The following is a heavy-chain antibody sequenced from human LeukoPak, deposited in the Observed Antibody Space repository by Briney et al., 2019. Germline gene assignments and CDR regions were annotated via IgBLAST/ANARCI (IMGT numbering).Heavy chain of an antibody. D-gene: IGHD6-13*01. J-gene: IGHJ5*02. CDR3: ARGARHCSICWLAIGNWFDP. CDR1: GGSFSGYY. CDR2: INHSGST. V-gene: IGHV4-34*01. Sequence: SETLYLTCAVYGGSFSGYYWSWIRQPPGKGLEWIGEINHSGSTNYNPSLKGRVTISVDTSKNQCSLKLSSVTAADTAVYYCARGARHCSICWLAIGNWFDPWGQGTLVTVSS.